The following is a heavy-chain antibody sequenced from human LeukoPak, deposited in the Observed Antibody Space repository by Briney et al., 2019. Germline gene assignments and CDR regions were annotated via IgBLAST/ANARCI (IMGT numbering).Heavy chain of an antibody. Sequence: GASVKVSCKASGYTFTGYYMHWVRQAPGQGLEWMGWINPNSGGTNYAQKFQGRVTMTRDTSITTAYMELRSLKSDDTAVYYCARRYCGITSCYYFDYWGQGTLVTVSS. J-gene: IGHJ4*02. D-gene: IGHD2-2*01. CDR1: GYTFTGYY. CDR3: ARRYCGITSCYYFDY. V-gene: IGHV1-2*02. CDR2: INPNSGGT.